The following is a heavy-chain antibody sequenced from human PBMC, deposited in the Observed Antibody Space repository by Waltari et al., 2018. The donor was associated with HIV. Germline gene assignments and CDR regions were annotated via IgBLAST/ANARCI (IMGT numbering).Heavy chain of an antibody. D-gene: IGHD3-10*01. Sequence: EVQLVESGGDLLKPGGCLRLSCAASGFTLNRVRMSWVRQAPGKGLEGVGRIKTKGDGGATDYAAAVKGRFTISRDDSKNTVYLQMNSLKIEDTAVYYCTSEEDYGSGSHFDYWGQGTLVTVSS. CDR1: GFTLNRVR. J-gene: IGHJ4*02. CDR2: IKTKGDGGAT. CDR3: TSEEDYGSGSHFDY. V-gene: IGHV3-15*01.